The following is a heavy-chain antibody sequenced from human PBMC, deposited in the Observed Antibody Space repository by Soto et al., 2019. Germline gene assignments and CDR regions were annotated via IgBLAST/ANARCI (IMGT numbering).Heavy chain of an antibody. V-gene: IGHV3-7*01. CDR2: INQDGSES. CDR3: ARPARECSSPGCAN. J-gene: IGHJ4*02. CDR1: GLTFRSYW. Sequence: EVQLVESGGGLVQPGGSLRLSCVVSGLTFRSYWMSLVRQAPGKGLEWVANINQDGSESYYVDSVKGRFTISRDNAKNSLYLQMTSLRAEDTAVYYCARPARECSSPGCANWGQGTLVTVSS. D-gene: IGHD2-2*01.